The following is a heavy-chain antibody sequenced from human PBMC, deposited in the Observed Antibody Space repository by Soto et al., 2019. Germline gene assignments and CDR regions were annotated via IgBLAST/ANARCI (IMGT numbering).Heavy chain of an antibody. Sequence: EVQLVESGGGLVRPGGSLRLSCAASGFTFSRYSMNWVRQAPWKGLEWGSSISSTTNYIDYADSMKGRFTVSRDNAKNSVYLDMNSLSAEDTAVYYCARESEDLTSNFDYWGQGTLVTVSS. V-gene: IGHV3-21*01. CDR2: ISSTTNYI. CDR1: GFTFSRYS. J-gene: IGHJ4*02. CDR3: ARESEDLTSNFDY.